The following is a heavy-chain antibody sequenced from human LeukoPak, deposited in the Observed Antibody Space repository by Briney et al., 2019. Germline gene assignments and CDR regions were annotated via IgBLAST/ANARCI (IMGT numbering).Heavy chain of an antibody. CDR1: GFTFSSYA. CDR3: ARDQTVAGYNWFDP. CDR2: ISWNSGRI. Sequence: GGSLRLSCAASGFTFSSYAMTWVRQTPGKGLEWVSGISWNSGRIDYADSVKGRFTISRDNAKNSLYLQMNSLRVEDTALYYCARDQTVAGYNWFDPWGQGTLVIVSS. J-gene: IGHJ5*02. V-gene: IGHV3-9*01. D-gene: IGHD6-19*01.